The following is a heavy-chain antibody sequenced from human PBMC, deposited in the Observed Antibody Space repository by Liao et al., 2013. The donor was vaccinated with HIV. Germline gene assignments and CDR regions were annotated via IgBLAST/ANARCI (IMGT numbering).Heavy chain of an antibody. CDR2: INHSGST. CDR3: ARARSRYFYYMER. J-gene: IGHJ6*03. Sequence: QVQLQQWGAGLLKPSETLSLTCAVYGGSFSGYYWSWIRQPPGKGLEWIGEINHSGSTNYNPSLKSRVTISVDTSKNQFSLKLSSVTAADTAVYYCARARSRYFYYMERLGQRDHGHRLL. V-gene: IGHV4-34*01. CDR1: GGSFSGYY.